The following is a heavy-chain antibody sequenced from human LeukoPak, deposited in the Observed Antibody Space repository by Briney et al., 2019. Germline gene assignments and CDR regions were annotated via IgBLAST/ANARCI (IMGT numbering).Heavy chain of an antibody. J-gene: IGHJ4*02. D-gene: IGHD5-24*01. CDR1: GGSISSGDYC. V-gene: IGHV4-30-4*01. Sequence: PSETLSLTCTVSGGSISSGDYCRSWIRQSPGKGLEWIGYSYYSGSTYYNPSLKSRVTISVDTSKNQFSLKLSSVTAADTAVYYCARGRWPPLPTYWGQGTLVTVSS. CDR2: SYYSGST. CDR3: ARGRWPPLPTY.